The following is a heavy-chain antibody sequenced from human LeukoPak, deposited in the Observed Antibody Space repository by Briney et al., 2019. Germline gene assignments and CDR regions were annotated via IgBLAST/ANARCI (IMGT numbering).Heavy chain of an antibody. CDR2: ISGSGVNT. CDR3: ARAGLDTAAWHISWFDP. Sequence: GGSLRLSCAASGFTFSSYAMSWVRQAPGKGLEWVSAISGSGVNTYYADSVKGRFTISRDNSKNTLYLQMNSLRAEDTAVYYCARAGLDTAAWHISWFDPWGQGTRVTVSS. J-gene: IGHJ5*02. CDR1: GFTFSSYA. V-gene: IGHV3-23*01. D-gene: IGHD5-18*01.